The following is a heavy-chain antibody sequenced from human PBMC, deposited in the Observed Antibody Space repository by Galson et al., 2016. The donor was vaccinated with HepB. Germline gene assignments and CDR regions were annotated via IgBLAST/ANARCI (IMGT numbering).Heavy chain of an antibody. CDR2: FDPEDGEI. CDR1: GYRLDELS. CDR3: TREDCTGTGCRFGP. V-gene: IGHV1-24*01. D-gene: IGHD2-2*01. Sequence: SVKVSCKVSGYRLDELSIHWVRQSPEKGLEWMGGFDPEDGEIIYPQKFQGRVTMTEDTSTDTAYMELSSLTSEDLAMYYCTREDCTGTGCRFGPWGQGTLVTVSS. J-gene: IGHJ5*02.